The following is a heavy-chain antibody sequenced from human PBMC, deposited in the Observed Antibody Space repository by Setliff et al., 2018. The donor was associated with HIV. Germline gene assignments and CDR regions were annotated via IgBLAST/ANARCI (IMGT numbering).Heavy chain of an antibody. CDR1: GGSISSSSYY. J-gene: IGHJ5*02. D-gene: IGHD3-10*01. CDR2: IYYSGST. Sequence: SETLSLTCTVSGGSISSSSYYWGWIRQPPGKGLEWIGSIYYSGSTYYNPSLKSRVTISVDTSKNQFSLKLTSVTAADTAVYYCARVAAGTYGKGDWFDPWGQGTQVTVSS. CDR3: ARVAAGTYGKGDWFDP. V-gene: IGHV4-39*07.